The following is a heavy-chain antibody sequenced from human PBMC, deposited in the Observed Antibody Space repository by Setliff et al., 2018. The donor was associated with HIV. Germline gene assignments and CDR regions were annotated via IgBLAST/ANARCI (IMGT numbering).Heavy chain of an antibody. D-gene: IGHD3-3*01. CDR3: ARGQTMYGVVIYDAFDV. V-gene: IGHV3-30-3*01. Sequence: PGGSLRLSCAASGFTFGDYAIHWVRQAPGKGLEWVTVISYDGSYKNYADSVKGRFTISRDNSKNTVFVQMNSLRADDTALYYCARGQTMYGVVIYDAFDVWGHGTLVTVSS. J-gene: IGHJ3*01. CDR2: ISYDGSYK. CDR1: GFTFGDYA.